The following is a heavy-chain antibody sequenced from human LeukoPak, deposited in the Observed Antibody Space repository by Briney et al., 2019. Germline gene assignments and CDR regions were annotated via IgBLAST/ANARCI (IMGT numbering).Heavy chain of an antibody. J-gene: IGHJ4*02. CDR2: ISGDAVTS. D-gene: IGHD3-3*01. V-gene: IGHV3-23*01. CDR1: GFTFKNYA. CDR3: ANNYDSPPG. Sequence: GGSLRLSCAASGFTFKNYAMNWVRQSPGQGLEWVSTISGDAVTSWYADSVKGRFTVSRDNSKNIVFLQMNNLRAEDTAVYYCANNYDSPPGWGQGTLVTVSS.